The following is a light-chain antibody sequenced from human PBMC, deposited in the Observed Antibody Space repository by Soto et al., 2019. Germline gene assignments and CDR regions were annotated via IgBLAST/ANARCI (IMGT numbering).Light chain of an antibody. CDR1: QSITSY. CDR3: QQSDSTPIT. V-gene: IGKV1-39*01. J-gene: IGKJ5*01. Sequence: QLTPSPSSLSASVGDRVTITCRAGQSITSYLNWYQQKPGKAPKLLIYGASTLQSGVPSRFSGSGSGTDFTLTISSLQPEDFATYYCQQSDSTPITFGQGTRLEIK. CDR2: GAS.